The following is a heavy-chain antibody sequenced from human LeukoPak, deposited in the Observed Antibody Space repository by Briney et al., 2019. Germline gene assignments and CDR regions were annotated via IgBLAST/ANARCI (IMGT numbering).Heavy chain of an antibody. CDR2: IRSKANNYAT. Sequence: GGSLRLSCAASGFTLSSYAMSWVRQASGKGLEWVGRIRSKANNYATAYAASAKGRFTISRDDSKNTAYLQMSSLKTEDTAVYYCIRLRDSSGWYAGFDPWGQGTLVSVSS. CDR1: GFTLSSYA. J-gene: IGHJ5*02. D-gene: IGHD6-19*01. V-gene: IGHV3-73*01. CDR3: IRLRDSSGWYAGFDP.